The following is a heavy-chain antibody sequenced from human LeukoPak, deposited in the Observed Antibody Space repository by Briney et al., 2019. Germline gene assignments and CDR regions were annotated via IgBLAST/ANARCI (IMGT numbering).Heavy chain of an antibody. Sequence: RPGGSLRLSCAASGFTFDDYGMSWVRQAPGKGLEWVSGINWNGGSTGYADSVKGRFTISRDNAKNSLYLQMNSLRAEDTALYYCARGGYSSSNADLDYWGQGTLVTVSS. CDR2: INWNGGST. CDR1: GFTFDDYG. V-gene: IGHV3-20*04. J-gene: IGHJ4*02. CDR3: ARGGYSSSNADLDY. D-gene: IGHD6-6*01.